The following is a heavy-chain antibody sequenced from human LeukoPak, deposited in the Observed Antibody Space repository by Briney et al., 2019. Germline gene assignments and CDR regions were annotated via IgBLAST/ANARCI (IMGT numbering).Heavy chain of an antibody. J-gene: IGHJ4*02. CDR2: IDYSGGST. D-gene: IGHD1-26*01. CDR3: ARVHIHTSGSYYPVDY. Sequence: GGSLRLSCTVSGFTLSSYEMSWIRQAPGKGLEWVSSIDYSGGSTYYADSVKGRFTISRDNAKNSLYPQMNSLRVEDTAVYFCARVHIHTSGSYYPVDYWGQGTLVTVSS. CDR1: GFTLSSYE. V-gene: IGHV3-23*01.